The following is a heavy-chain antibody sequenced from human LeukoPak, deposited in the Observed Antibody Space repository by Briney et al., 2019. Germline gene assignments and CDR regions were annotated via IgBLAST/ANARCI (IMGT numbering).Heavy chain of an antibody. CDR2: IYYSGGT. CDR1: GGSISGYN. Sequence: SGTLSLTGTVPGGSISGYNGSWIGQPPGKGLKGMGYIYYSGGTYENPSLKSRVTISVHTSKNQFSLKLSSVTAADTAVYYCARLSGYDWESFYDYWGQGTLVTVSS. J-gene: IGHJ4*02. V-gene: IGHV4-59*01. CDR3: ARLSGYDWESFYDY. D-gene: IGHD5-12*01.